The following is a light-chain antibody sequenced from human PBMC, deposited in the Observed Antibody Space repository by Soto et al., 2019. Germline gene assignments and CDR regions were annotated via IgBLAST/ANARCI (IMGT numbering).Light chain of an antibody. V-gene: IGKV1-33*01. CDR3: QEYENLPGVT. J-gene: IGKJ3*01. CDR1: QDISNY. CDR2: DAS. Sequence: DIQMTQSPSSLSASVGDRVTITCQASQDISNYLNWYQQKPGKAPKLLIYDASDLEAGVPSRFSGSGFVTNFTFTISSLQAEDIATYYCQEYENLPGVTFGPGTTVDIK.